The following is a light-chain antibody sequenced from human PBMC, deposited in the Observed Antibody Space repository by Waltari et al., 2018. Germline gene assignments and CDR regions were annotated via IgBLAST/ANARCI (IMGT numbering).Light chain of an antibody. V-gene: IGKV3-20*01. CDR1: QSVSSSY. J-gene: IGKJ1*01. CDR2: GAS. Sequence: EIVLTQSPGTLSLAPGERATLSFRASQSVSSSYLAWYQQKPGQAPRLLIHGASSRATGIPDSFSGRGSGTDFTLTISRLEPEDFAVYYCQQYGSSPTWTFGQGTKVEIK. CDR3: QQYGSSPTWT.